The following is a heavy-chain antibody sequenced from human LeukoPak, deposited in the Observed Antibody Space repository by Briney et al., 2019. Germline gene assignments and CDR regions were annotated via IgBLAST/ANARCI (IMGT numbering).Heavy chain of an antibody. CDR1: GFTFSSYA. J-gene: IGHJ4*02. Sequence: GGSLRLSCAASGFTFSSYAMSWVRQAPGKGLEWVSAISGSGDTKHYADSVKGRFTISRDNSKNTLFLQMNSLRAEDTAIYYCVRWGDDFWSTKTEDYWGQGTLVTVSS. V-gene: IGHV3-23*01. CDR3: VRWGDDFWSTKTEDY. D-gene: IGHD3-3*01. CDR2: ISGSGDTK.